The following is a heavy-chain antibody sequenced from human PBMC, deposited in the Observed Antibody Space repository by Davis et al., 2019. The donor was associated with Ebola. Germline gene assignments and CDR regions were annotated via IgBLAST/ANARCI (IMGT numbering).Heavy chain of an antibody. Sequence: SETLSLTCTVSGASVSSNSYYWNWIRQPPGKGLEWIGYVYYSGGTNYNPSLKSRVTISVNTSKNQFSLKLKSVTAADTAVYYCARGTSGAEHWGQGTLATVSS. D-gene: IGHD7-27*01. CDR3: ARGTSGAEH. V-gene: IGHV4-61*01. CDR2: VYYSGGT. J-gene: IGHJ4*02. CDR1: GASVSSNSYY.